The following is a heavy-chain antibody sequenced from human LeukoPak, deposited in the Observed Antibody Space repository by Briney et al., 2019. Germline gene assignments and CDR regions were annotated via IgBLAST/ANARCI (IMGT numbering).Heavy chain of an antibody. Sequence: PSETLSLTCTVSGGSISSYYWSWIRQPPGKGLGWIGYIYYSGSTNYNPSLKSRVTISVDTSKNQFSLKLSSVTAADTAVYYCARWGSGYGDPENWGQGTLVTVSS. J-gene: IGHJ4*02. V-gene: IGHV4-59*01. CDR1: GGSISSYY. D-gene: IGHD4-17*01. CDR2: IYYSGST. CDR3: ARWGSGYGDPEN.